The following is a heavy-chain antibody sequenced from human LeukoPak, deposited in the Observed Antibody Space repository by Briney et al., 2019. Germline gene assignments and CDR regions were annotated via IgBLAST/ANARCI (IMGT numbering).Heavy chain of an antibody. CDR1: GGSISSSSYY. J-gene: IGHJ3*02. Sequence: SETLSLTCTVSGGSISSSSYYWGWIRQPPGMGLEWIGSIYYSGSTYYNPSLKSRVTISVDTSKNQFSLKLSSVTAADTAVYYCARGKDILAGPDAFDIWGQGTMVTVSS. V-gene: IGHV4-39*07. D-gene: IGHD3-9*01. CDR3: ARGKDILAGPDAFDI. CDR2: IYYSGST.